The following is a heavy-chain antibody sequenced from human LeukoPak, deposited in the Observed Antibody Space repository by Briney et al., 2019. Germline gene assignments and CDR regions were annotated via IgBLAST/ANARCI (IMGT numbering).Heavy chain of an antibody. J-gene: IGHJ4*02. CDR2: VYYSGST. CDR1: GGSISSSSYN. Sequence: PSETLSLTCTVSGGSISSSSYNWGWIRQPPGKGLEWIGSVYYSGSTYYNPSLKSRVTISVDTSKNQFSLKLSSVTAADTAVYYCAREGGSGTTEPDYWGQGTLVTVSS. CDR3: AREGGSGTTEPDY. D-gene: IGHD1-1*01. V-gene: IGHV4-39*07.